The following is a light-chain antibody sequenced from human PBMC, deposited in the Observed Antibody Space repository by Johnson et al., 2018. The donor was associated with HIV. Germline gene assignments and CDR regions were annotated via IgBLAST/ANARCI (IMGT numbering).Light chain of an antibody. Sequence: QLVLTQPPSVSAAPGQKVDISCSGSSSNIGNNYVSWYQQLPGTAPKLLIYDNNKRPSGIPDRFSGSKSGTSATLGITGLQTGDEADYYCGTWDTSLSAGGVFGSGPKVPVL. CDR1: SSNIGNNY. CDR3: GTWDTSLSAGGV. V-gene: IGLV1-51*01. J-gene: IGLJ1*01. CDR2: DNN.